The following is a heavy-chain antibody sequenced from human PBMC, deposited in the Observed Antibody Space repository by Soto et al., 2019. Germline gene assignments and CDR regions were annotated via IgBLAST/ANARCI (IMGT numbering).Heavy chain of an antibody. CDR1: GGSISSGGYY. J-gene: IGHJ5*02. V-gene: IGHV4-31*03. CDR3: ARGNYDYDSSGYYCRWFDP. CDR2: IYYSGST. Sequence: QVQLQESGPGLVKPSQTLSLTCTVSGGSISSGGYYWSWIRQHPGKGLEWIGYIYYSGSTYYNPSLKSRVTISGDTSKNQFSRKLSSVTAADTAVYYCARGNYDYDSSGYYCRWFDPWGQGTLVTVSS. D-gene: IGHD3-22*01.